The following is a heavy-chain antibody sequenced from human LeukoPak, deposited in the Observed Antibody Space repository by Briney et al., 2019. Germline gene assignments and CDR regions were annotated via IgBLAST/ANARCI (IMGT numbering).Heavy chain of an antibody. V-gene: IGHV3-66*02. CDR1: GFIVSSNY. J-gene: IGHJ4*02. D-gene: IGHD2-2*01. CDR3: ARSIVPLGYFGY. Sequence: GGSLRLSCAASGFIVSSNYMSWVRQAPGKGLEWVSVIYSGGSTYYADSVKGRFTISRDNSKNMLYLQMNSLRAEDTAVYYCARSIVPLGYFGYWGQGTLVTVSS. CDR2: IYSGGST.